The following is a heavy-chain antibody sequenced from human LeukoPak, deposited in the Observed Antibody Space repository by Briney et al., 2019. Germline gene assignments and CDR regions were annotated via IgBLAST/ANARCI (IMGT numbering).Heavy chain of an antibody. CDR3: ARVLARGMAVAGDAFDI. D-gene: IGHD6-19*01. Sequence: PSETLSLTCTVSGDSISDYYWSWIRQPPGKGLEWIGYIYYSGSTNYIPSHKSRVTISVDTSKNQFSLKLSSVTAADTAVYYCARVLARGMAVAGDAFDIWGQGTMVTVSS. V-gene: IGHV4-59*01. J-gene: IGHJ3*02. CDR1: GDSISDYY. CDR2: IYYSGST.